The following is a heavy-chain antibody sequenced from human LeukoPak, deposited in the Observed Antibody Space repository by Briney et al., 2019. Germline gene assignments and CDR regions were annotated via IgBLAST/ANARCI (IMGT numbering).Heavy chain of an antibody. CDR3: ARELAVGYDAFDI. D-gene: IGHD5-12*01. V-gene: IGHV1-69*05. Sequence: SVKVSCKASGGTFSSYAISWVRQAPGQGLEWMGGIIPIFGTANYAQKFQGRVTITTDESTSTAYMELSSLRSEDTAVYYCARELAVGYDAFDIWGQGTMVTVSS. J-gene: IGHJ3*02. CDR2: IIPIFGTA. CDR1: GGTFSSYA.